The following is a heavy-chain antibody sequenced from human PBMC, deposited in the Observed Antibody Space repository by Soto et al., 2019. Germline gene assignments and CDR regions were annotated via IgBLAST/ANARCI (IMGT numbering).Heavy chain of an antibody. D-gene: IGHD3-22*01. Sequence: QVQLVQSGAEVKKPGSSVKVSCKASGGTFSSYAISWVRQAPGQGLEWMGGIIPIFGTANYAQKFQGRVTITADESTSIAYMELSSLRSEDTAVYYCASNYDSSGYFLFDYWGQGTLVTVSS. J-gene: IGHJ4*02. V-gene: IGHV1-69*01. CDR1: GGTFSSYA. CDR3: ASNYDSSGYFLFDY. CDR2: IIPIFGTA.